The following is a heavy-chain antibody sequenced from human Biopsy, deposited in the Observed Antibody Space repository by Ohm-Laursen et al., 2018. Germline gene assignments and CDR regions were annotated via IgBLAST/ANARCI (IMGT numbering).Heavy chain of an antibody. CDR3: ARGIAVVRSLDV. CDR2: VHSSGST. Sequence: SDTLSLTCTVSSGSISGYYWTWIRQAPGKGLEFIGYVHSSGSTNYNPSLKSRDTISLDTSRNQVSLRLSSVTAADPAVYYCARGIAVVRSLDVWGQGTTVAVSS. J-gene: IGHJ6*02. D-gene: IGHD5-18*01. V-gene: IGHV4-59*08. CDR1: SGSISGYY.